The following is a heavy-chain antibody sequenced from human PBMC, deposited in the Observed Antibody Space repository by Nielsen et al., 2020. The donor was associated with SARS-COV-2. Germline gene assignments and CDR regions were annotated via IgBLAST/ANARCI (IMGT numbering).Heavy chain of an antibody. CDR1: GFTFSSYG. Sequence: GESLEISCAASGFTFSSYGMHWVRQAPGKGLEWVAFIRYDGSNKYYADSVKGRFTISRDNSKNTLYLQMNSLRAEDTAVYYCAKDLRATVATSGFDYWGQGTLVTVSS. V-gene: IGHV3-30*02. CDR3: AKDLRATVATSGFDY. J-gene: IGHJ4*02. CDR2: IRYDGSNK. D-gene: IGHD4-17*01.